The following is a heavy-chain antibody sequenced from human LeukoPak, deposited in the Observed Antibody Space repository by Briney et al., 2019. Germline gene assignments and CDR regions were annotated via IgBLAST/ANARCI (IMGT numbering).Heavy chain of an antibody. CDR2: IYYSGST. D-gene: IGHD6-13*01. Sequence: PSETLSLTCTVSGGSISSYYWSWIRQPPGKGLEWIGYIYYSGSTNYNPSLKSRVTISVDTSKNQSSLKLSSVTAADTAVYYCARDSGYSSSWYDGLDYWGQGTLVTVSS. CDR3: ARDSGYSSSWYDGLDY. CDR1: GGSISSYY. J-gene: IGHJ4*02. V-gene: IGHV4-59*01.